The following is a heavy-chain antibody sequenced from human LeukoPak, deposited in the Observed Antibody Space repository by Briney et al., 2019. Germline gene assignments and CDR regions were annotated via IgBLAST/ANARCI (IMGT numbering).Heavy chain of an antibody. CDR1: GFTFSNYS. CDR3: ARAGLPVYYYYMDV. V-gene: IGHV3-74*01. Sequence: GGSLRLSCEASGFTFSNYSMNWVRQAPGKGLVWVSRMNSDGSRTSYADSVKGRFTISRDNAKNTLYLQMNSLRAEDTAVYYCARAGLPVYYYYMDVWGKGTTVTVSS. CDR2: MNSDGSRT. J-gene: IGHJ6*03.